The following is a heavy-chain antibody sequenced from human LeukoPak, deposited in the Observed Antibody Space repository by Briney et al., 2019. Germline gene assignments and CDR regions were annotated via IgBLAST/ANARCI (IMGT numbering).Heavy chain of an antibody. J-gene: IGHJ5*02. CDR3: ARLRSAAGIRWFDP. V-gene: IGHV4-4*07. D-gene: IGHD6-13*01. Sequence: PSETLSLTCTVSGGSISSYYLSWIRQPAGKGLEWIGRIYTSGSTNYNPSLKSRVTMSVDTSKNQFSLKLSSVTAADTAVYYCARLRSAAGIRWFDPWGQGTLVTFSS. CDR2: IYTSGST. CDR1: GGSISSYY.